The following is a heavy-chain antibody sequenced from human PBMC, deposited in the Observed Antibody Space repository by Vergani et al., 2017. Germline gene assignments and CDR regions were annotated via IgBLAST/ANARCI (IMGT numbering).Heavy chain of an antibody. CDR2: VKSDGNSA. Sequence: EVQLVESGGGLVQPGGSLRLSCAASGFTLGQYWMHWVRQTPGTGLEWVSRVKSDGNSAMYADSVKGRFTISGDNSKNTLYLEMKGLRVEDTAVYYCARARCGGACFMSNWLDTWGQGTLVSVSS. D-gene: IGHD2-21*02. CDR3: ARARCGGACFMSNWLDT. V-gene: IGHV3-74*03. CDR1: GFTLGQYW. J-gene: IGHJ5*02.